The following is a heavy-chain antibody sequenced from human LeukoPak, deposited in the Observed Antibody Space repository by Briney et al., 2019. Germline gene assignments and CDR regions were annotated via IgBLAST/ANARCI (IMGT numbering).Heavy chain of an antibody. Sequence: PSETLSLTCTVSGYSISGGYYWGWIRQPPGKGLEWIGTIFQSVSTYYNPSLKSRVTTSVDTSKNQFSLKLSSVTAAATAVYYCARNNSNGIDFWSQGTLVTVSS. V-gene: IGHV4-38-2*02. CDR3: ARNNSNGIDF. CDR1: GYSISGGYY. D-gene: IGHD6-19*01. J-gene: IGHJ4*02. CDR2: IFQSVST.